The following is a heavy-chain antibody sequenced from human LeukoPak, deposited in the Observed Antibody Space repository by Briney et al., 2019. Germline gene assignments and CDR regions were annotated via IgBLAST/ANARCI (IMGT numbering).Heavy chain of an antibody. J-gene: IGHJ5*02. V-gene: IGHV3-48*04. CDR2: ITSTCSTI. D-gene: IGHD5-18*01. Sequence: GRSLRLSCAASGFTFSSYTMNWVRQAPGTGLEWVSYITSTCSTIYYADSVKGRFTISRDNAKNSLYLQMNSLRAEDTAVYYCARDRGYLGFDPWGQGTLVTVSS. CDR1: GFTFSSYT. CDR3: ARDRGYLGFDP.